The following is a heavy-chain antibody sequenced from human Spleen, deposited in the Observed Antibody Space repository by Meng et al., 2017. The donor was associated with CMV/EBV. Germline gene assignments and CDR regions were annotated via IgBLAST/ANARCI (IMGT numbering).Heavy chain of an antibody. CDR3: ARVGNIDS. V-gene: IGHV1-69*02. Sequence: SVKVSCKTFGATFDSSSLMWVRQAPGQGLEWMGRIIPILQIVKYAQKFQGRITINADKSTTTAYMELSSLRSDDTAIYFCARVGNIDSWGQGTLVTVSS. D-gene: IGHD2/OR15-2a*01. J-gene: IGHJ4*02. CDR2: IIPILQIV. CDR1: GATFDSSS.